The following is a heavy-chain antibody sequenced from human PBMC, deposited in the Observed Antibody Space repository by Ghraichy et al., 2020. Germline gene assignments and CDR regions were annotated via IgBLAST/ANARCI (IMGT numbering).Heavy chain of an antibody. CDR1: GGSIASSSYF. Sequence: ESLNISCTVSGGSIASSSYFGGWVRHPPGKGLEYVGSTYYGGSTYYNPSLKSRATISVDPSKNQFSLRLRSVTAADTAVYYCASGRYCSTSSCQTSAMDVWGQGTTVTVSS. CDR2: TYYGGST. J-gene: IGHJ6*02. V-gene: IGHV4-39*01. CDR3: ASGRYCSTSSCQTSAMDV. D-gene: IGHD2-2*01.